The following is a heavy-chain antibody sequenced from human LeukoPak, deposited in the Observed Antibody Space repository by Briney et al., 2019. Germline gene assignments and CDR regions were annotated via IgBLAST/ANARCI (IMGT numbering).Heavy chain of an antibody. D-gene: IGHD3-10*01. CDR1: GFTFSSYW. Sequence: GGSLRLSCAASGFTFSSYWMSWVRQAPGKGLEWVANIKQDGSEKYYVDSVKGRFTISRDNAKNSLYLQMNSLRAEDTAVYYCAKLWFGEFGNWFDPWGQGTLVTVSS. CDR3: AKLWFGEFGNWFDP. J-gene: IGHJ5*02. V-gene: IGHV3-7*01. CDR2: IKQDGSEK.